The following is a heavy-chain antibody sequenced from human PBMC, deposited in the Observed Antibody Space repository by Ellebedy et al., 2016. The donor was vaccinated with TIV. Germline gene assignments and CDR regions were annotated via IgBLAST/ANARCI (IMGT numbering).Heavy chain of an antibody. CDR1: GFTVTTNY. V-gene: IGHV3-48*04. CDR2: ISSTGTTI. CDR3: ARVMVGVATFDY. D-gene: IGHD2-15*01. J-gene: IGHJ4*02. Sequence: GESLKISCAASGFTVTTNYMNWVRQAPGKGLEWVSYISSTGTTIYYADSVKGRLTISRDRAKNSLYLQMNSLRAEDTAVYYCARVMVGVATFDYWGQGTLVTVSS.